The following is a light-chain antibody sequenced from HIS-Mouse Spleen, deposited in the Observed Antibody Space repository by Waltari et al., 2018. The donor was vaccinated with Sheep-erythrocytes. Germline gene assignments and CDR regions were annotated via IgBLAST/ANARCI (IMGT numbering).Light chain of an antibody. V-gene: IGLV2-11*01. CDR2: DVS. CDR3: CSYAGSYNHV. CDR1: SSDVGGYNY. Sequence: QSALTQPRSVSGSPGQSVTISCTGTSSDVGGYNYVSWYQQHPGKAPKSMIYDVSNRPSGVPDRFSGSKSGNTASLTISGLQAEDEADYYCCSYAGSYNHVFATGTKVTVL. J-gene: IGLJ1*01.